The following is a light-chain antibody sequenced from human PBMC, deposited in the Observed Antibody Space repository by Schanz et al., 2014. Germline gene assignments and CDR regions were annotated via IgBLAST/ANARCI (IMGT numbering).Light chain of an antibody. V-gene: IGLV2-14*01. CDR3: CSYAGSSTWV. Sequence: QSALTQPASVPGFPGQSITISCTGTSSDVGGYNYVSWYQQHPGKAPKLMIYDVSNRPSGVSNRFSGSKSGNTASLTISGLQAEDEADYYCCSYAGSSTWVFGGGTKLTVL. J-gene: IGLJ3*02. CDR1: SSDVGGYNY. CDR2: DVS.